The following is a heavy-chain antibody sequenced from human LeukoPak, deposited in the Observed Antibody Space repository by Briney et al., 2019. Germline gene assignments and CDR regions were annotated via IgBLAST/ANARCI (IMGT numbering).Heavy chain of an antibody. J-gene: IGHJ4*02. Sequence: GGSLRLSCAAAGFTFSSYGMCWVRQPPGKGLEWVSCKGNSAGDTFYAESVRGRFTISRDNSRNTLLLEMNSLRVEERAIYYCAKRGGESGGWGFFDYWGPGALVTVSS. CDR3: AKRGGESGGWGFFDY. CDR1: GFTFSSYG. D-gene: IGHD6-19*01. CDR2: KGNSAGDT. V-gene: IGHV3-23*01.